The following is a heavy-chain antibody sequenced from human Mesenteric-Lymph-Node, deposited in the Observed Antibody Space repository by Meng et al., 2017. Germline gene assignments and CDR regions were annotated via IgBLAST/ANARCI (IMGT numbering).Heavy chain of an antibody. V-gene: IGHV3-53*02. CDR2: IYSGGGT. J-gene: IGHJ4*02. Sequence: VQLVGTGGGLFQPGGSLGLSCAASGFTVSSSSMSWVRQAPGKGLEWVSIIYSGGGTNYADSVKGRFTISRDSSKNTLSLQMNNMRAEDTAVYYCARDVAYWGQGTLVTVSS. CDR3: ARDVAY. CDR1: GFTVSSSS.